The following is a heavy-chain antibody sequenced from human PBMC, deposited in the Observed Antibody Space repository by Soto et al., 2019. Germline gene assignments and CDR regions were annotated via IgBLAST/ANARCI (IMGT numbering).Heavy chain of an antibody. V-gene: IGHV4-4*02. CDR2: IYHSGST. CDR3: ARHSSGWYVGYYYGMDV. Sequence: QVQLQESGPGLVKPSGTLSLTCAVSGGSISSSNWWSWVRQPPGKGLGWIGEIYHSGSTNYNPSLKSRVTLSVDKCKNQFSLKLRSVTAADTAVYYCARHSSGWYVGYYYGMDVWGQGTTVTVSS. D-gene: IGHD6-19*01. J-gene: IGHJ6*02. CDR1: GGSISSSNW.